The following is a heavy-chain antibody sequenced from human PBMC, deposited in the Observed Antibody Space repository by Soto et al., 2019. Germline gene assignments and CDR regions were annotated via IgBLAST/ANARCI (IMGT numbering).Heavy chain of an antibody. V-gene: IGHV3-30*03. J-gene: IGHJ4*02. D-gene: IGHD3-16*01. CDR2: ISYDGGNE. Sequence: QVQLVESGGGVVQPGRSLRLSCAASGFKFSSFGMHWVRQAPGKGLRWVALISYDGGNEYYADSVKGRFTISGDNSQNTLYLQMNSLRPEDTAVYYCARDGGSSFPHPNLPDYWGQGTLVTVSS. CDR3: ARDGGSSFPHPNLPDY. CDR1: GFKFSSFG.